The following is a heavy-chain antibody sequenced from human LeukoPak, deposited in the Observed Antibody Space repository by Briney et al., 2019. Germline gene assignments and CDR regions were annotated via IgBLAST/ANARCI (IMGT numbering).Heavy chain of an antibody. J-gene: IGHJ4*02. D-gene: IGHD3-10*01. Sequence: ASVKVSCKASGYTFTNYYMHWVRQAPGQGLEWMGIINPSGGSTSYAQKFQGRVTMTRDTSTGTVYMELSSLRSEDTAVYYCAGDVSMRYYGSGNYDYWGQGTLVTVSS. V-gene: IGHV1-46*01. CDR1: GYTFTNYY. CDR3: AGDVSMRYYGSGNYDY. CDR2: INPSGGST.